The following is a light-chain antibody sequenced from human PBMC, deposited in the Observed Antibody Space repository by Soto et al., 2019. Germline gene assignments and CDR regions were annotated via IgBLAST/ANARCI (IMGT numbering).Light chain of an antibody. CDR3: QQYGSSPVYS. J-gene: IGKJ2*03. CDR1: HSVSSSY. Sequence: EIVLTQSPGTLSLSPGERATLSCGASHSVSSSYLAWYQQKPGQAPRLLIYGASSRATGIPDRFSGSGSGTDFTLTISRLEPEDFAVYYCQQYGSSPVYSFGQGTKLEIK. V-gene: IGKV3-20*01. CDR2: GAS.